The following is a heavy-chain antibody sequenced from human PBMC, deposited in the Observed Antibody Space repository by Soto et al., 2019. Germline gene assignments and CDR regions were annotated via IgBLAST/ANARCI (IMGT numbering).Heavy chain of an antibody. V-gene: IGHV4-59*01. CDR1: GGSISSYY. D-gene: IGHD4-17*01. CDR2: IYYSGST. Sequence: SETLSLTCTVSGGSISSYYWSWIRQPPGKGLEWIGYIYYSGSTNYNPSLKSRVTISVDTSKNQFSLKLSSVTAADTAVYYCARGYDYGDSAYAFDIWGQGTMVTVSS. J-gene: IGHJ3*02. CDR3: ARGYDYGDSAYAFDI.